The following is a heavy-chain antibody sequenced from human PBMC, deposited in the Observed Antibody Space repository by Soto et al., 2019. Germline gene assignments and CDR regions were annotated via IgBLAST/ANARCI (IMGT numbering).Heavy chain of an antibody. Sequence: SETLSLTCAVSGGSISSSNWWSWVRQPPGKGLEWIGSIYYSGSTYYNPSLKSRVTISVDTSKNQFSLKLSSVTAADTAVYYCARLEYSSSPIDYWGQGTLVTVSS. D-gene: IGHD6-6*01. CDR2: IYYSGST. CDR3: ARLEYSSSPIDY. V-gene: IGHV4-39*01. CDR1: GGSISSSNW. J-gene: IGHJ4*02.